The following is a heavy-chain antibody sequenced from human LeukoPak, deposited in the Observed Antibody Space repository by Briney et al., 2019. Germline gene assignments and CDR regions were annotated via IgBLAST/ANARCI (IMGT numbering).Heavy chain of an antibody. J-gene: IGHJ4*02. CDR3: ARISTVTERY. CDR1: GFTFSNYG. D-gene: IGHD2-21*02. V-gene: IGHV3-33*01. Sequence: GGSLRLSCAASGFTFSNYGMHWVRQAPGKGLEWVALISFDGSQKYYADSVKGRFTISRDNSKSTVYLQMNSLRVEDAAVYYCARISTVTERYWGKGTLVTVSS. CDR2: ISFDGSQK.